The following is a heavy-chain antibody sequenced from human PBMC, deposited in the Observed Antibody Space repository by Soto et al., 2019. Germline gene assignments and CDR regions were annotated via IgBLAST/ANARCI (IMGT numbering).Heavy chain of an antibody. CDR3: ARGTTLHFDY. D-gene: IGHD1-26*01. CDR1: GGSISSGDYY. J-gene: IGHJ4*02. CDR2: IYYIGST. V-gene: IGHV4-30-4*01. Sequence: SETLSLTCTVSGGSISSGDYYWSWILQPPGKGLEWIGYIYYIGSTYYNPSLKSRVTISVDTSKNQFSLQLISVTAADTAVYYCARGTTLHFDYWGQGTLVTVSS.